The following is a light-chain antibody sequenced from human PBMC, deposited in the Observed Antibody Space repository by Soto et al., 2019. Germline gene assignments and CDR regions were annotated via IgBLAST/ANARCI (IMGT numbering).Light chain of an antibody. CDR3: QHYDGSLWT. CDR2: EAS. CDR1: QSVRSTY. V-gene: IGKV3-20*01. Sequence: EIVLTQSPGTLSLSPGERATLSCRASQSVRSTYLAWYQQKPGQAPRLLIYEASSRATDIPDRFSGAGSGGAFTLTISRLVPEDFATYYCQHYDGSLWTFGQGTKVESK. J-gene: IGKJ1*01.